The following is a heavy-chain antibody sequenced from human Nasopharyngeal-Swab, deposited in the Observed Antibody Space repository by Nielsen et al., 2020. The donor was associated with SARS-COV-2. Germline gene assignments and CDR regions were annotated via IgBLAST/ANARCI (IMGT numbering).Heavy chain of an antibody. CDR2: INTNTGNP. V-gene: IGHV7-4-1*02. Sequence: ASVKVSCKASGYTFTSYAMNWVRQAPGQGLEWMGWINTNTGNPMYAQGFTGRFVFSLDTSVSTAYLQISSLKAEDTAVYYCARGGSSSWYSYYYYYMDVWGKGTTVTVSS. D-gene: IGHD6-13*01. J-gene: IGHJ6*03. CDR1: GYTFTSYA. CDR3: ARGGSSSWYSYYYYYMDV.